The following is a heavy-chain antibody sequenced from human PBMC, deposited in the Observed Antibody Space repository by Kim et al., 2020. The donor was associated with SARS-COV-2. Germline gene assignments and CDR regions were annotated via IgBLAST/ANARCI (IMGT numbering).Heavy chain of an antibody. CDR1: GGSISSSSYY. J-gene: IGHJ4*02. Sequence: SETLSLTCTASGGSISSSSYYWGWIRQPPGKGLEWIGSIYYSGSTYYNPSLKSRATISVDTSKNQFSLKLSSVTAADTAVYYCARAEYYYDSTGYYYRYYFDDWGQGTLVTVSS. V-gene: IGHV4-39*01. CDR3: ARAEYYYDSTGYYYRYYFDD. CDR2: IYYSGST. D-gene: IGHD3-22*01.